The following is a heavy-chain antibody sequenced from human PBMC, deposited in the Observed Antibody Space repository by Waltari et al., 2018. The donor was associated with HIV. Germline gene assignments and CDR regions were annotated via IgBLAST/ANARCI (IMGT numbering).Heavy chain of an antibody. CDR1: NFTFTSYD. V-gene: IGHV1-8*01. J-gene: IGHJ6*02. Sequence: QLVQSGAEVKKPGPSVKVSCKTFNFTFTSYDINWVRQATGQGLEWLGWMSPNTGNTGYSEKFQGRVTMTTDNSKNTAYMQLSSLRSEDTAVYYCARGVHGKTNWAYYGLDVWGQGTTVIVSS. D-gene: IGHD7-27*01. CDR3: ARGVHGKTNWAYYGLDV. CDR2: MSPNTGNT.